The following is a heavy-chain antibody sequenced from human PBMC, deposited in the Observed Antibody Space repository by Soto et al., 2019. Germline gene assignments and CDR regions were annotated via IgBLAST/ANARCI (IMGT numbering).Heavy chain of an antibody. CDR3: AHRRSWDIVVVVAATGWFDP. D-gene: IGHD2-15*01. J-gene: IGHJ5*02. CDR1: GFPLRTSGGG. Sequence: SGPTLVNPTRTRTLTCTFSGFPLRTSGGGVGWIRQPPGKALECLALIYWNDDKRYSPSLKSRLTITKDTSKNQVVLTMTNMDPVDTATYYCAHRRSWDIVVVVAATGWFDPWGQGTLVTVSS. V-gene: IGHV2-5*01. CDR2: IYWNDDK.